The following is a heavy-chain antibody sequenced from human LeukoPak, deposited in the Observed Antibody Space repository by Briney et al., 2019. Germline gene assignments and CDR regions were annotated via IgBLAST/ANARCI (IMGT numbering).Heavy chain of an antibody. Sequence: GGSLRLSCAASGFTFSSYAMSWVRQAPGKGLEWVSAISGSGGSTYYADSVKGRFTISRDNSKNTLYLQMNSLRAEDTAVYCCAKEATYYYDSSGYPDYWGQGTLVTVSS. V-gene: IGHV3-23*01. CDR2: ISGSGGST. D-gene: IGHD3-22*01. CDR3: AKEATYYYDSSGYPDY. J-gene: IGHJ4*02. CDR1: GFTFSSYA.